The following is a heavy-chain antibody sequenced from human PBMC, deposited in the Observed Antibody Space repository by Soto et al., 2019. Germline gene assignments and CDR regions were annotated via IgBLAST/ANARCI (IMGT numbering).Heavy chain of an antibody. V-gene: IGHV3-30*02. CDR3: AKDIVLSIGRIQLWGGMDV. D-gene: IGHD5-18*01. CDR2: IWYDGSNK. Sequence: PGGSLRLSCAASGFTFSSYGMHWVRQAPGKGLEWVAVIWYDGSNKYYADSVKGRFTISRDNSKNTLYLQMNSLRAEDTALYYCAKDIVLSIGRIQLWGGMDVWGQGTTVTVSS. J-gene: IGHJ6*02. CDR1: GFTFSSYG.